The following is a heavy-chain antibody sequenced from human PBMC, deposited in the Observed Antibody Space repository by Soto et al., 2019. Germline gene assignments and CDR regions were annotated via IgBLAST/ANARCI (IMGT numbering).Heavy chain of an antibody. D-gene: IGHD2-8*01. Sequence: GASVKVSCKASGYTFTSYYMHWVRQAPGQGLEWMGIINPSGGSTSYAQKFQGRVTMTRDTSTSTVYMELSSLRSEDTAVYYCARDHMVSDHYYGMDVWGQGTTVTVSS. CDR2: INPSGGST. J-gene: IGHJ6*02. V-gene: IGHV1-46*01. CDR1: GYTFTSYY. CDR3: ARDHMVSDHYYGMDV.